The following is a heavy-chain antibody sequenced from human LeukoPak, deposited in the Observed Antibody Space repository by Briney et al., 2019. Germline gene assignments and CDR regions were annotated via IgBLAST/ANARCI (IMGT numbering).Heavy chain of an antibody. D-gene: IGHD3-22*01. Sequence: SETLSLTCTVSGGSISSSSYYWGWIRQPPGKGLEWIGSIYYSGSTYYNPSLKSRVTISVDTSKNQFSLKLSSVTAADTAVYYCARHVTPSLDSCGYYYDYWGQGTLVTVSS. V-gene: IGHV4-39*01. CDR1: GGSISSSSYY. J-gene: IGHJ4*02. CDR3: ARHVTPSLDSCGYYYDY. CDR2: IYYSGST.